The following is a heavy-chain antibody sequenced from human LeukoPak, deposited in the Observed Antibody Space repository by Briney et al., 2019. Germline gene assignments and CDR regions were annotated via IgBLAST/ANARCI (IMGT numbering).Heavy chain of an antibody. V-gene: IGHV3-21*01. Sequence: PGGSLRLSCAASGFTFSSYSMNWVRQAPGKGLEWVSSISSSGSYIYYADSVKGRFTISRDNAKNSLYLQMNSLRAEDTAVYYCARDGYYDSSNDFDYWGQGTLVTVSS. CDR2: ISSSGSYI. CDR3: ARDGYYDSSNDFDY. D-gene: IGHD3-22*01. CDR1: GFTFSSYS. J-gene: IGHJ4*02.